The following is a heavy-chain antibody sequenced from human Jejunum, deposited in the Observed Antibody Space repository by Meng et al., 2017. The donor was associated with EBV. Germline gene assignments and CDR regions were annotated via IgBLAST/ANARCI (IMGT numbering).Heavy chain of an antibody. D-gene: IGHD3-10*01. CDR2: INHGGGA. CDR3: ARLGGYASGTYYPIDP. J-gene: IGHJ5*02. V-gene: IGHV4-34*01. CDR1: ACSCSDYY. Sequence: QAQRPEWGAGLFTPSVTLSLTVPVSACSCSDYYWTWIRQPPGKGLEWIGEINHGGGAIYNPSLKSRVTISVDTSKNQFSLKLSSVTAADTAVYYCARLGGYASGTYYPIDPWGQGTLVTVSS.